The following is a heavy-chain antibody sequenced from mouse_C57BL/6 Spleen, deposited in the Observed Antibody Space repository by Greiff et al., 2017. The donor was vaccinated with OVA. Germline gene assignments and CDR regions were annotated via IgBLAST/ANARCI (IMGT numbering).Heavy chain of an antibody. Sequence: EVKVVESGGGLVKPGGSLKLSCAASGFTFSSYAMSWVRQTPEKRLEWVATISDGGSYTYYPDNVKGRFTISRDNAKNNLYLQMSHLKSEDTAMYYCARGGNYVEYFDYWGQGTTLTVSS. CDR1: GFTFSSYA. V-gene: IGHV5-4*03. CDR3: ARGGNYVEYFDY. CDR2: ISDGGSYT. D-gene: IGHD2-1*01. J-gene: IGHJ2*01.